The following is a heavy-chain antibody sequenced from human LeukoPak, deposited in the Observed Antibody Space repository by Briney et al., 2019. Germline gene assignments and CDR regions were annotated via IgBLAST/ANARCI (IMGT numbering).Heavy chain of an antibody. J-gene: IGHJ6*03. D-gene: IGHD2-15*01. CDR2: IKTKQDGGTT. CDR3: TAIREYCASAGCYSPYFYYYLDV. CDR1: GFTFGNAW. V-gene: IGHV3-15*01. Sequence: GSLRLAFAASGFTFGNAWMNWVRQAPGKGLEWVGRIKTKQDGGTTDYATPVKGRFTISRDDSRNTLYLQMNSLRTDDTAIYYCTAIREYCASAGCYSPYFYYYLDVWGKGTTVAVSS.